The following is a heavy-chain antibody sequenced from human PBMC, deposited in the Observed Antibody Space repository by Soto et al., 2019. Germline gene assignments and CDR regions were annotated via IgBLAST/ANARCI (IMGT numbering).Heavy chain of an antibody. CDR3: ARHGRWTEYPGGTVFGVVTDDAFDI. CDR2: IYYSGST. J-gene: IGHJ3*02. CDR1: GGPISSSSYY. Sequence: SETLSLTCTVSGGPISSSSYYWGWIRQPPGKGLEWIGSIYYSGSTYYNPSLKSRVTISVDTSKNQFSLKLSPVTAADTAVYYCARHGRWTEYPGGTVFGVVTDDAFDIWGQGTMVTVSS. D-gene: IGHD3-3*01. V-gene: IGHV4-39*01.